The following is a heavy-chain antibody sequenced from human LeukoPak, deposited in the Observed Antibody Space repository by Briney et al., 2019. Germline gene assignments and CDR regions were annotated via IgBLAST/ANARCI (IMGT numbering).Heavy chain of an antibody. CDR2: VHLSGRT. CDR3: AREGGPYRPLDY. Sequence: PSGTLSLTCGVSGGSISSTNWWTWVRQPPGEGLEWIGEVHLSGRTNYNPSIESRVTMSVDMSENHISLKLTSVTAADTAVYYCAREGGPYRPLDYSGQGTLVTVSS. V-gene: IGHV4-4*02. J-gene: IGHJ4*02. CDR1: GGSISSTNW.